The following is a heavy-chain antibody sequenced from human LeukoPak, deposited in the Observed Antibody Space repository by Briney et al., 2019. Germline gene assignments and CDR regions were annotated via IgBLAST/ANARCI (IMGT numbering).Heavy chain of an antibody. CDR3: ARVKETTTTFHYFDYYMDV. CDR1: GGSFSGYS. CDR2: IDHSGST. J-gene: IGHJ6*03. Sequence: SETLSLTCAVYGGSFSGYSWSWNRQPPGKGLEWIGEIDHSGSTNYNPSLKSRVTISVDTSKNQFSLKLISVTAADTAVYYCARVKETTTTFHYFDYYMDVWGKGTTVTVSS. V-gene: IGHV4-34*01. D-gene: IGHD5-24*01.